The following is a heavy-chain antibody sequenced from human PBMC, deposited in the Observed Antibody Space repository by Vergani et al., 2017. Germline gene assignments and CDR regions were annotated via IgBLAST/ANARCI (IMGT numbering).Heavy chain of an antibody. D-gene: IGHD3-3*01. J-gene: IGHJ4*02. CDR2: IYGSGDT. CDR1: CDSMNTYY. Sequence: QVQLQESGPGLVTPSETLSLTFSGSCDSMNTYYWTLIRQPPGKGLGWIGYIYGSGDTKYNPSLNSRVTMSLDTSKNQFSLNLYSVTAADTAVYYCARGALGWLRQIDSWGQGTLVTVSS. V-gene: IGHV4-59*01. CDR3: ARGALGWLRQIDS.